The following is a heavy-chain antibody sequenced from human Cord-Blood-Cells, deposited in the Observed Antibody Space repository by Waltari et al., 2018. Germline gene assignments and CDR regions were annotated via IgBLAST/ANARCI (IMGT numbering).Heavy chain of an antibody. CDR1: GFTFSNAW. CDR3: AKLRRAAMDAFDI. J-gene: IGHJ3*02. CDR2: ISGSGGST. Sequence: EVQLVESGGGLVKPGGSLRLSCAASGFTFSNAWMSWVRQAPGKGLEWVSAISGSGGSTYYADSVKGRFTISRDNSKNTLYLQMNSLRAEDTAVYYCAKLRRAAMDAFDIWGQGTLVTVSS. V-gene: IGHV3-23*04.